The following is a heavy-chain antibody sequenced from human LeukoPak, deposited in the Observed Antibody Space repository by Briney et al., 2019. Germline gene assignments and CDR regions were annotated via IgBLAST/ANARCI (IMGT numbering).Heavy chain of an antibody. J-gene: IGHJ6*02. Sequence: SETLSLTCAVYGGSFSGYYWSWIRQPPGKGLEWIGEINHSGSTNYNPSLKSRVTISVDTSKNQFSLKLSSVTAADTAVYYCARMLRGADDYGDHVPLYYCYGMVDWGRGTTVTVSS. CDR1: GGSFSGYY. D-gene: IGHD4-17*01. CDR3: ARMLRGADDYGDHVPLYYCYGMVD. V-gene: IGHV4-34*01. CDR2: INHSGST.